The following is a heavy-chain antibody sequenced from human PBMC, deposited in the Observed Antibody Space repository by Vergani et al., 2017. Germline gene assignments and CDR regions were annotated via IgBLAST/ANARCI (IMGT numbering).Heavy chain of an antibody. Sequence: QVQLQESGPGLVKLSETLSLTCTVSGGSISSYYWSWIRQPPGKGLEWIGYIYYSGSTNYNPSLKSRVTISVDTSKNQFSLKLSSVTAADTAVYYCARDQGYCSGGSCYSYYYYGMDVWGQGTTVTVSS. CDR3: ARDQGYCSGGSCYSYYYYGMDV. J-gene: IGHJ6*02. CDR1: GGSISSYY. CDR2: IYYSGST. V-gene: IGHV4-59*01. D-gene: IGHD2-15*01.